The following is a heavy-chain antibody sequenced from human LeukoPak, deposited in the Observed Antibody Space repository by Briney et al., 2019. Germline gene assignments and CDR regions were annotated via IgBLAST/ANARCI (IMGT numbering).Heavy chain of an antibody. Sequence: GGSLRLPCAASGFTFSSYVMHWVRQAPGKGLEWVALIWYDGSNKYYADSVKGRFTISRDNSKNTLYLQMNSLRAEDTAVYYCARDSLNSSGWLNWGQGTLVTVSS. D-gene: IGHD6-19*01. J-gene: IGHJ4*02. V-gene: IGHV3-33*01. CDR1: GFTFSSYV. CDR2: IWYDGSNK. CDR3: ARDSLNSSGWLN.